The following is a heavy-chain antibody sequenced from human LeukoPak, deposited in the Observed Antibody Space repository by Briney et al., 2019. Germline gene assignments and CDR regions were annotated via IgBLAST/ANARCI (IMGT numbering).Heavy chain of an antibody. J-gene: IGHJ6*03. CDR2: ISADNGNT. CDR3: ARVTQEYRKRWRRTYYMDV. CDR1: GYTFTSYG. V-gene: IGHV1-18*01. D-gene: IGHD5-24*01. Sequence: ASVKVSCKASGYTFTSYGISWVRQAPGQGLEWMGWISADNGNTNYAQKLQGRVTMTTDTSTSTAYMELRSLRSDDTAVYYCARVTQEYRKRWRRTYYMDVWGKGTTVTVSS.